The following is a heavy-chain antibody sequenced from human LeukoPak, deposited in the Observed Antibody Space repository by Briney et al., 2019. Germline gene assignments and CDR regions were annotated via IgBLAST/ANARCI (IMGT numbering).Heavy chain of an antibody. CDR3: ARLRGDYYDILIGTFDF. J-gene: IGHJ4*02. V-gene: IGHV4-31*03. D-gene: IGHD3-9*01. CDR1: GGSISSGGYY. Sequence: PSETLSLTCTVSGGSISSGGYYWSWIRQHPGKGLEWIGYIYYSGSTYYNPSLKSRVTISVDTSKNQFSLKLSSVTAADTAVYYCARLRGDYYDILIGTFDFWGQGTLVTVSS. CDR2: IYYSGST.